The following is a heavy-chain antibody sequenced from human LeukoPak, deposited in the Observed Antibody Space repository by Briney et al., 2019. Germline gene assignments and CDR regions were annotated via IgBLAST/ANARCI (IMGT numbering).Heavy chain of an antibody. V-gene: IGHV3-30*02. CDR2: IRDDGSNK. J-gene: IGHJ4*02. CDR3: AKDVLGAPLDY. CDR1: GFTFSNYG. Sequence: GGSLRLSRVASGFTFSNYGMHWARQAPGKGLEWVAFIRDDGSNKHYVDSVKGRFTISRDNSKNTLYLQMNSLRAEDTAVYYCAKDVLGAPLDYWGQGTLVTVSS. D-gene: IGHD1-26*01.